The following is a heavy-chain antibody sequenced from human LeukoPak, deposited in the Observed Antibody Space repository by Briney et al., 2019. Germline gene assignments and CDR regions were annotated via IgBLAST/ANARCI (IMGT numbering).Heavy chain of an antibody. V-gene: IGHV4-4*02. Sequence: SGTLSLTCGVSGGSITSTTYWTWVRQPPGKGLEGIGVVNLQGRTNYNPSLMGRVAISVDMSENNISLQLNSVTAAHRAVYYCAREGGPYRPLDYSGQGTLVTVSS. CDR1: GGSITSTTY. CDR2: VNLQGRT. J-gene: IGHJ4*02. CDR3: AREGGPYRPLDY.